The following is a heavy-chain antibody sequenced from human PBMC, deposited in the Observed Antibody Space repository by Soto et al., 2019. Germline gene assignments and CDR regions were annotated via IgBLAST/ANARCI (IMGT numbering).Heavy chain of an antibody. CDR3: ESRGYCSGGSCKIDP. D-gene: IGHD2-15*01. CDR1: GGTFSSYA. V-gene: IGHV1-69*06. Sequence: SVKVSCKASGGTFSSYAISWVRQAPGQGLEWMGGIIPIFGTANYAQKFQGRVTITADKSASTAYMELSSLRSEDTAVYYCESRGYCSGGSCKIDPWGQGTLVTVYS. CDR2: IIPIFGTA. J-gene: IGHJ5*02.